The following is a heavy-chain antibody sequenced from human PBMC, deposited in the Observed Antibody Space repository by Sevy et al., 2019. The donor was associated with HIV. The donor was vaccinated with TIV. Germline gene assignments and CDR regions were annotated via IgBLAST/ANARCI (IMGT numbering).Heavy chain of an antibody. CDR2: FDPEDGEK. Sequence: ASVKVSCKISGYTLNEFAMHWVRQAPGKGLQWMGTFDPEDGEKIYAQKFQGRFAMTEDPSTDTAYMELSSLRSEDTAVYYCAITREYYSDTSGYFDYWGQGTLVTVSS. CDR1: GYTLNEFA. J-gene: IGHJ4*02. V-gene: IGHV1-24*01. CDR3: AITREYYSDTSGYFDY. D-gene: IGHD3-22*01.